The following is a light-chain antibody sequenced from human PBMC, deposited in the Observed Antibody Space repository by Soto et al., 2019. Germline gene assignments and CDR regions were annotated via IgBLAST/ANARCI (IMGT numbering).Light chain of an antibody. V-gene: IGLV6-57*03. CDR1: RGSIASNY. CDR3: ESYDSNTRV. J-gene: IGLJ7*01. CDR2: DDH. Sequence: NFMLTQPHSVSESPGKTVTMSCTRSRGSIASNYVQWFQLRPGSAPTTVIYDDHQRPSGVPDRFSGSIDRSSNSAFLTISGLKTEDEADYFCESYDSNTRVFGGGTQQTVL.